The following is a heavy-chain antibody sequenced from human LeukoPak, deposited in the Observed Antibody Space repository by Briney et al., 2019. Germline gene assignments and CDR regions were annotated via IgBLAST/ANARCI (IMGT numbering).Heavy chain of an antibody. Sequence: SSVKVSCMASGYTFTDYYMHWVRPAPAPALEWVGWINHNSGGRNCAQKLQRRVTRTRDSSISTAYMELRSLRSDDTAVYYCARVGRAIVVGNDAFDIWGESTMVTLSS. J-gene: IGHJ3*02. V-gene: IGHV1-2*02. CDR3: ARVGRAIVVGNDAFDI. D-gene: IGHD3-22*01. CDR1: GYTFTDYY. CDR2: INHNSGGR.